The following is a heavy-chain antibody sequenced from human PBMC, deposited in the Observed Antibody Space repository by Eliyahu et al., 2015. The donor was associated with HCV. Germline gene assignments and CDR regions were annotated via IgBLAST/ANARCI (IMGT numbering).Heavy chain of an antibody. CDR1: GGSFSGYY. CDR2: INHSGST. J-gene: IGHJ4*02. CDR3: ARGLDSYSSGWYDY. D-gene: IGHD6-19*01. Sequence: QVQLQQWGAGLLKPSETLSLTCAVYGGSFSGYYWSWIRPPPGKGPEWIGEINHSGSTNYNPSLKSRVTISVDTSKNQFSLKLSSVTAADTAVYYCARGLDSYSSGWYDYWGQGTLVTVSS. V-gene: IGHV4-34*01.